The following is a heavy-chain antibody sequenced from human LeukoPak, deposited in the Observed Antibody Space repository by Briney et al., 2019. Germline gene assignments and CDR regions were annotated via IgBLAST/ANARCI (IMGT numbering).Heavy chain of an antibody. CDR2: INPNSGGT. D-gene: IGHD3-22*01. CDR3: ARGLRITMIVVVISQLGFDP. V-gene: IGHV1-2*02. J-gene: IGHJ5*02. CDR1: GYTFTVYY. Sequence: ASVKVSCKASGYTFTVYYMHWVRQAPGQGLEWMGWINPNSGGTNYAQKFQGRVTMTRDTSISTAYMELSRLRSDDTAVYYCARGLRITMIVVVISQLGFDPWGQGTLVTVSS.